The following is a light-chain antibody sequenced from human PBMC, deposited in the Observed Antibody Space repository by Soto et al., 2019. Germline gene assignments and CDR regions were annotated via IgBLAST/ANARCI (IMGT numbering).Light chain of an antibody. CDR2: GAS. CDR1: QSVSSSH. V-gene: IGKV3D-20*02. Sequence: IVVTECPITLSRSRGQRSTRACWASQSVSSSHFAWYQQKPGQAPRLLIYGASSRATGIPARFSGSGSGTDFTLTISSLQPEDFAVYYCQQRSSWPLTFGQGTRLEIK. J-gene: IGKJ5*01. CDR3: QQRSSWPLT.